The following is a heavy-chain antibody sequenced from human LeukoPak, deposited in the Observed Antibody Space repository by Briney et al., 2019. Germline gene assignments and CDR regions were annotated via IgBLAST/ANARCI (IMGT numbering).Heavy chain of an antibody. D-gene: IGHD3-22*01. Sequence: KYGESLKISCKGSGYSFTSYWIGWVRQMPGKGLEWMGIIYPGDSDTRYSPSFQGQVTISADKSISTAYLQWSSLKASDTAVYYCARKLGAYYYDSSGYYFDYWGQGTLVTVSS. CDR3: ARKLGAYYYDSSGYYFDY. CDR1: GYSFTSYW. J-gene: IGHJ4*02. V-gene: IGHV5-51*01. CDR2: IYPGDSDT.